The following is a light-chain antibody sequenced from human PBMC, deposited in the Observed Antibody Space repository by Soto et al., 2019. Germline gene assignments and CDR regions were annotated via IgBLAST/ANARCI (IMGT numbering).Light chain of an antibody. Sequence: DIQMTQSPSTLSASVGDRVTITCRASQSISSWLAWYQQKPGKAPKLLIYKASSLESGVPSTYSGSGSGTEFTLTISSLQHDDFADYYCQQYNSYPWTFGQGTKVEIK. CDR2: KAS. V-gene: IGKV1-5*03. CDR3: QQYNSYPWT. J-gene: IGKJ1*01. CDR1: QSISSW.